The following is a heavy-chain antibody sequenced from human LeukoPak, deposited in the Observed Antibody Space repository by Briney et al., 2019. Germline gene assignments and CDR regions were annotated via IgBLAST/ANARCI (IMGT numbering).Heavy chain of an antibody. CDR2: IYFSGTT. V-gene: IGHV4-59*05. Sequence: SETLSLTCTVSGGSISSYYWSWIRQSPGKGLEWIGSIYFSGTTYYTPSLKSRATISVDTSKNQFSLKLSSVTAADTAVYYCARGIRNGGFDYWGQGTLVTVSS. J-gene: IGHJ4*02. D-gene: IGHD1-1*01. CDR3: ARGIRNGGFDY. CDR1: GGSISSYY.